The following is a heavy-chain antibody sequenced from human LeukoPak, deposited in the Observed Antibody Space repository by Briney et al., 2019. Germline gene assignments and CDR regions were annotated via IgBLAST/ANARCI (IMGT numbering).Heavy chain of an antibody. Sequence: PGGSLRLSCAASGFTFSDYYMSWIRQAPGKGLEWVSYISSSSSYTNYAESVKGRFTISRDNAKNSLYLQMNSLRADDTAVYYCARRQVVGGNYYGIDVWGQGTTVTVSS. CDR1: GFTFSDYY. D-gene: IGHD2-15*01. V-gene: IGHV3-11*03. J-gene: IGHJ6*02. CDR3: ARRQVVGGNYYGIDV. CDR2: ISSSSSYT.